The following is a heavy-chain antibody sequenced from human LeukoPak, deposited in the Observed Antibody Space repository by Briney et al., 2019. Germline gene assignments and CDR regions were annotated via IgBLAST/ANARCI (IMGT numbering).Heavy chain of an antibody. J-gene: IGHJ6*03. CDR1: GGSFSGYY. Sequence: SETLSLTCAVYGGSFSGYYWSWIRQPPGKGLEWIGEINHSGSTNYNPSLKSRVTISVDTSKNQFSLKLSSVTAADTAVYYCARQDGGYYYYYYMDVWGKGTTVTVSS. CDR3: ARQDGGYYYYYYMDV. V-gene: IGHV4-34*01. CDR2: INHSGST.